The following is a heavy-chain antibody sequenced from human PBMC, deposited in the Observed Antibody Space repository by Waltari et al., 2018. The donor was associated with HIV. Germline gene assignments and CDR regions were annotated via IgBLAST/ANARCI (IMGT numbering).Heavy chain of an antibody. V-gene: IGHV4-39*01. D-gene: IGHD5-18*01. Sequence: QLQLQESGPGLVKPSETLSLTCTVSGGSISNSSYFWGWIRQPPGKGLEWIGIIYYSGSTYYNPSLKSRVTISVDTPKNQFSRILSSVTAADTAVYYCARRHVDTALVRWGLDDWGQGTLVTVSS. CDR1: GGSISNSSYF. CDR3: ARRHVDTALVRWGLDD. CDR2: IYYSGST. J-gene: IGHJ4*02.